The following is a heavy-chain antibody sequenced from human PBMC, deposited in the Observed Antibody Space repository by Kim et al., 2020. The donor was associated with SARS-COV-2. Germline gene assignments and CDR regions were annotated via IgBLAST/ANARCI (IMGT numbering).Heavy chain of an antibody. Sequence: GESLKISCKGSGYSFTNYWIGWVRQMPGKGLEWMGIIYPGDSDTRYSPSFQGQVTISADKSISTAYLQWSSLKASDTAMYYCARESSYYYGSGSYYGHYFDYWGQGTLVTVSS. D-gene: IGHD3-10*01. CDR2: IYPGDSDT. J-gene: IGHJ4*02. V-gene: IGHV5-51*01. CDR3: ARESSYYYGSGSYYGHYFDY. CDR1: GYSFTNYW.